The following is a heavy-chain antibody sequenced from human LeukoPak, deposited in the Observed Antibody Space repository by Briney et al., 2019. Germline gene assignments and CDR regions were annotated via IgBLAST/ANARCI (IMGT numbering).Heavy chain of an antibody. D-gene: IGHD3-10*01. CDR1: GYTSTSYG. CDR3: ASEYYGSGSYYNNPLDYYYGMDV. CDR2: ISAYNGNT. J-gene: IGHJ6*02. Sequence: ASVKVSCKASGYTSTSYGISWVRQAPGQGLEWMGWISAYNGNTNYAQKLQGRVTMTTDTSTSTAYMELRSLRSDDTAVYYCASEYYGSGSYYNNPLDYYYGMDVWGQGTTVTVSS. V-gene: IGHV1-18*01.